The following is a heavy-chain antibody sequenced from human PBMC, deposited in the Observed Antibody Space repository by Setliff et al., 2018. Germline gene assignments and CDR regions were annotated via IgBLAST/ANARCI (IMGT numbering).Heavy chain of an antibody. CDR2: INHRGST. Sequence: PSETLSLTCAAYGGTFSDYHWTWIRQSPEKGLEWIGEINHRGSTNYNPSLKSRVTISIDTSKVQFSLKLISMTAAGTAVYYCARGRNIAARLLDSWGQGARVTV. D-gene: IGHD6-6*01. J-gene: IGHJ4*02. V-gene: IGHV4-34*01. CDR3: ARGRNIAARLLDS. CDR1: GGTFSDYH.